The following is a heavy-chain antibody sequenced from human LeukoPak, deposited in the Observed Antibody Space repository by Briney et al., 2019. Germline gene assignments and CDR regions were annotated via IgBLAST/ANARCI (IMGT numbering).Heavy chain of an antibody. CDR1: LGSLNSYF. CDR2: VSDTGRA. CDR3: ARGKEMTRTSGYYSFDF. J-gene: IGHJ4*02. D-gene: IGHD3-9*01. V-gene: IGHV4-4*07. Sequence: SETLSLTCAVSLGSLNSYFWTWLRQPAGKGLEWIGRVSDTGRAYYNPSLESRVTISLDTSRNQFSLKVTSVTAADTAVYYCARGKEMTRTSGYYSFDFWGQGTLVYVSS.